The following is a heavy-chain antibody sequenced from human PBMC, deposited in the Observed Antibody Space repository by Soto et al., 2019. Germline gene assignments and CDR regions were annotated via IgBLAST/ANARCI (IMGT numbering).Heavy chain of an antibody. Sequence: SQTLSLTCAISGDSVSSNSASWNLIRQSPSRGLEWLGRTYYRSKWYSDYAVSVQSRITINPDTSKNQFSLQLNSVTPEDTAIYYCARGAAGAFDFWGQGAMVTVSS. J-gene: IGHJ3*01. CDR2: TYYRSKWYS. V-gene: IGHV6-1*01. CDR1: GDSVSSNSAS. CDR3: ARGAAGAFDF.